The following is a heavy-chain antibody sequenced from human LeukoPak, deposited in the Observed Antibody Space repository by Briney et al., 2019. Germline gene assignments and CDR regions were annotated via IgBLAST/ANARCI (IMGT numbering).Heavy chain of an antibody. J-gene: IGHJ4*02. CDR2: VNTNTGNP. V-gene: IGHV7-4-1*02. D-gene: IGHD3-22*01. CDR1: GYTFTDYA. Sequence: ASVKVSCKPSGYTFTDYAINWVRQAPGQGLEYMGWVNTNTGNPTYAQGFTGRFVFSSDSSVSTAYLQVTSLKADDSAIYFCASCNDSSGYFAYWGQGTLVTVSS. CDR3: ASCNDSSGYFAY.